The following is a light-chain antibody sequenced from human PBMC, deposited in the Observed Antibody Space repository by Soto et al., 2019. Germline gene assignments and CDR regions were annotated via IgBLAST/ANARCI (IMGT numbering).Light chain of an antibody. Sequence: EIVLAQSPATLSLSPGERVTLTCRASQSVRSYLAWYQQKPGQAPRLLIYDASNRATGIPARFSGSGSGTDLTLTISSLEPEDFAVYYCQQRANWPATFGQGTRLEIK. J-gene: IGKJ5*01. CDR1: QSVRSY. V-gene: IGKV3-11*01. CDR2: DAS. CDR3: QQRANWPAT.